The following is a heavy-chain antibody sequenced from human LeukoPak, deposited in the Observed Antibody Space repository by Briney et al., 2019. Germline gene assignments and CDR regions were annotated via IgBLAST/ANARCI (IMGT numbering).Heavy chain of an antibody. V-gene: IGHV3-23*01. J-gene: IGHJ4*02. CDR1: GFTFSSYA. CDR2: ISGSGGST. Sequence: GGSLRLSCAASGFTFSSYAMSWVRQAPGKGLEWVSAISGSGGSTYYADSVKGRFTISRDNSKNTLYLQMNSLRAEDTAVYYCAKDPRGGGRTLDYFDYWGQGTLVTVSS. D-gene: IGHD1/OR15-1a*01. CDR3: AKDPRGGGRTLDYFDY.